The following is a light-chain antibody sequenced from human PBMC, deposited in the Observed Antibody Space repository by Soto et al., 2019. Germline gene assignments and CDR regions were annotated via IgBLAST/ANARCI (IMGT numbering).Light chain of an antibody. V-gene: IGKV3-11*01. CDR2: DTF. CDR1: QNIAIY. Sequence: IVLTQSPATLSFSPGERATLSCRASQNIAIYLAWYQQKSGQSPRLLIYDTFNRAPGIPDRFSGSGSGTDFTLTICSLAPEDFAVYYCQQRADCPWTCGQGTTVEIK. CDR3: QQRADCPWT. J-gene: IGKJ1*01.